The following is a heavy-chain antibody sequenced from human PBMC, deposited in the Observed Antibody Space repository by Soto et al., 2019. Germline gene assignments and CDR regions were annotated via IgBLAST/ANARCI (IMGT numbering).Heavy chain of an antibody. CDR2: INAGNGNT. CDR3: ARGLNGYLHYFDY. Sequence: ASVKVSCKTSGGTFSSYAISWVRQAPGQGLEWMGCINAGNGNTKYSQKFQGRVTITRDTSASTAYMELSSLRSEDTAVYYCARGLNGYLHYFDYWGQGTPVTVS. V-gene: IGHV1-3*01. CDR1: GGTFSSYA. D-gene: IGHD5-18*01. J-gene: IGHJ4*02.